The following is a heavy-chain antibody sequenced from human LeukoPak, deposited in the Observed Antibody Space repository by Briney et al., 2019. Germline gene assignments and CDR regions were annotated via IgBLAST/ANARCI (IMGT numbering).Heavy chain of an antibody. CDR1: GYTFSIYA. V-gene: IGHV1-18*01. Sequence: ASVTVSCKASGYTFSIYAISWVRQASGQGLEWMGWISAYNDNTDYAQKFQGRVTMTTDTSTSTAYMELRSLRSDDTAMYYCARVVGLNEWEPHYWGQGTLVTVSS. J-gene: IGHJ4*02. CDR3: ARVVGLNEWEPHY. CDR2: ISAYNDNT. D-gene: IGHD1-26*01.